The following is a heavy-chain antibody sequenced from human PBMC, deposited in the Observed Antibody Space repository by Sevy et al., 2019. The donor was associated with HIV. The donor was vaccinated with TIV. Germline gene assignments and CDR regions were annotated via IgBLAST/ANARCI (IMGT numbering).Heavy chain of an antibody. V-gene: IGHV1-2*02. CDR2: INPNSDGT. J-gene: IGHJ4*02. CDR3: ARDYDFWSGSTHLLY. Sequence: ASVNVSCKASGYTFTAYYLHWVRQAPGQGLEWMGWINPNSDGTNYAQKFQDRVTMTTDTSLTTAYMELHRLTSDDTAVYYCARDYDFWSGSTHLLYWGQGTLVTVSS. CDR1: GYTFTAYY. D-gene: IGHD3-3*01.